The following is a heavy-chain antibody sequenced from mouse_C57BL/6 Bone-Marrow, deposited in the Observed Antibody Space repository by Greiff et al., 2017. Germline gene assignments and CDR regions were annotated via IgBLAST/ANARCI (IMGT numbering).Heavy chain of an antibody. CDR1: GFTFSSYG. V-gene: IGHV5-6*02. J-gene: IGHJ4*01. CDR2: ISSGGSYT. Sequence: DVKLVESGGDLVKPGGSLKLSCAASGFTFSSYGMSWVRQTPDKRLEWVATISSGGSYTYYPDSVKGRFTISRDNAKNTLYLQMSSLKSEDTAMYYCARQEDWGYAMDYWGQGTSVTVSS. CDR3: ARQEDWGYAMDY.